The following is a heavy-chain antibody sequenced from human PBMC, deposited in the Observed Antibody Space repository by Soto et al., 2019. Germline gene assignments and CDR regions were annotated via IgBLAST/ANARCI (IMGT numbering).Heavy chain of an antibody. CDR2: INAYNGNT. CDR3: APLLPPFHP. CDR1: GYTFTSYG. Sequence: QVQLVQSGAEVKKPGASVKVSCKASGYTFTSYGISWVRQAPGQGLEWMGWINAYNGNTNYAQKLQGRVTMTPDTPTPTAYMALRTLTSHTTAVYSSAPLLPPFHPWCQGTLLTVSS. J-gene: IGHJ5*02. V-gene: IGHV1-18*01.